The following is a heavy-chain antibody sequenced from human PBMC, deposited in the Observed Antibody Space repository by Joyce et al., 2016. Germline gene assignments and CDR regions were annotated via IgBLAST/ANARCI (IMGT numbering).Heavy chain of an antibody. CDR2: INTDENSA. V-gene: IGHV3-74*01. CDR1: GFTFSSHW. CDR3: ARMVGAPI. Sequence: EVRLVESGGGLVQRGGSLRLSCAASGFTFSSHWMHWVRQAPGKGLGWVSRINTDENSASYADSVKGRFTISRDNAKSTLYLQMNSLRAEDTAVYYCARMVGAPIWGQGTTVTVSS. J-gene: IGHJ6*02. D-gene: IGHD1-26*01.